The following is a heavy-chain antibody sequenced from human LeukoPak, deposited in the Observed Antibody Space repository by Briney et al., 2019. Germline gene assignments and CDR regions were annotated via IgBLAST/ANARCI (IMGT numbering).Heavy chain of an antibody. CDR2: ISSSSSYI. Sequence: GGSLRLSCAASGFTFSSYSMNWVRQAPGKGLEWVSSISSSSSYIYYADSVKGRFTISRDNAKNSLYLQMNSLRAEDTAVYYCARSYDSSGYYSDYWGQGTLVTVSS. CDR1: GFTFSSYS. D-gene: IGHD3-22*01. V-gene: IGHV3-21*01. CDR3: ARSYDSSGYYSDY. J-gene: IGHJ4*02.